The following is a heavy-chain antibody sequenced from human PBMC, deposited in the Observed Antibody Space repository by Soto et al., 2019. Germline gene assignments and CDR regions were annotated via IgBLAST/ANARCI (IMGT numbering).Heavy chain of an antibody. D-gene: IGHD6-6*01. V-gene: IGHV1-69*13. CDR2: IIPIFGTA. J-gene: IGHJ4*02. CDR3: ARGLYSSSLTYYFDY. CDR1: GGTLSSYA. Sequence: SVKVSCKASGGTLSSYAISWVRQAPGQGLEWMGGIIPIFGTANYAQKFQGRVTITADESTSTAYMELSSLRSEDTAVYYCARGLYSSSLTYYFDYWGQGTLVTVSS.